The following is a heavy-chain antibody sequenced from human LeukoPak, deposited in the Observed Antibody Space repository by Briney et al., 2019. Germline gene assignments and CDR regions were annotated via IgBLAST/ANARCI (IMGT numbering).Heavy chain of an antibody. J-gene: IGHJ4*02. CDR3: AREMGTMVRGPPDY. Sequence: ASVKVSCKASGGTFSSYAISWVRQAPGQGLEWMGRIIPILGIANYAQKFQGRVTITADKSTSTAYMELSSLRSEDTAVYYCAREMGTMVRGPPDYWGQGTLVIVSS. V-gene: IGHV1-69*04. CDR2: IIPILGIA. CDR1: GGTFSSYA. D-gene: IGHD3-10*01.